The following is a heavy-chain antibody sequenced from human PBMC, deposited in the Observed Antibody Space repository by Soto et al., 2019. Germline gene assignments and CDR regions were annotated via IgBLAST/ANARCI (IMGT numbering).Heavy chain of an antibody. D-gene: IGHD2-15*01. CDR1: GFSLSTSGMR. CDR2: IDLDDYK. Sequence: GXTLVNPTQTLPXNCTFSGFSLSTSGMRVIWIRQPPGKALEWLARIDLDDYKFYSTSLKTSLTISKDTSKNQVVLKMTNMDPVDTATYYCARIQGYCRGGSCYDNWFDPWGQGTLCTVSS. V-gene: IGHV2-70*04. J-gene: IGHJ5*02. CDR3: ARIQGYCRGGSCYDNWFDP.